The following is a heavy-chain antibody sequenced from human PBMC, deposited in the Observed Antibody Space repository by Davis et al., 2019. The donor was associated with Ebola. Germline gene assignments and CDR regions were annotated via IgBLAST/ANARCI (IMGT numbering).Heavy chain of an antibody. Sequence: GESLKISCAASGFTFSSYGMSWVRQAPGKGLVWVSCINRDGSTTTYADSVKGRFTISRDNAKNTLYLQMNNLRVEDTAVYYCATLPGYYWGQGTLVTVSS. CDR1: GFTFSSYG. CDR2: INRDGSTT. CDR3: ATLPGYY. J-gene: IGHJ4*02. V-gene: IGHV3-74*03. D-gene: IGHD1-26*01.